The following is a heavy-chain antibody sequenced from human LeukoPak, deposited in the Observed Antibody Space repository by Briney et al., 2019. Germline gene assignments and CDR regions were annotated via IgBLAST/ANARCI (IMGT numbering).Heavy chain of an antibody. D-gene: IGHD6-13*01. J-gene: IGHJ4*02. V-gene: IGHV1-2*02. CDR2: IYPNTDNDV. Sequence: GASVKVSCKASGYTFTGYYMHWVRQAPGQGLEWMGWIYPNTDNDVRYAQNFRGRITMTRDTSISTAYMELSSLTSDDTALYYCARGGYSSSLYDIWGQGSLVTVSS. CDR1: GYTFTGYY. CDR3: ARGGYSSSLYDI.